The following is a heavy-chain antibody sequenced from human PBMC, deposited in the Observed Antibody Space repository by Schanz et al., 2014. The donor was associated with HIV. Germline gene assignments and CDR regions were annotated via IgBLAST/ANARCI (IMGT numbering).Heavy chain of an antibody. J-gene: IGHJ4*02. D-gene: IGHD5-18*01. CDR2: PRENENNK. V-gene: IGHV3-33*01. CDR1: GFTFHIHG. CDR3: TRDFARAMVVPGGDY. Sequence: QVELVESGGGVAQPGRSLRLPRTAPGFTFHIHGMHWVRPAPGRGREGGPHPRENENNKYYADSVKGRFTISRDNSKNTVYLQMNSLRADDTAVYYCTRDFARAMVVPGGDYWGQGALVTVSP.